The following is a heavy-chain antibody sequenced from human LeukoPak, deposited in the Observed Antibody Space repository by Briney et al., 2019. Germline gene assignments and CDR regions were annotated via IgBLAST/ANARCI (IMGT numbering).Heavy chain of an antibody. CDR3: ARQYSGSRATFDI. CDR2: IYPGDSDT. V-gene: IGHV5-51*01. J-gene: IGHJ3*02. CDR1: GYSFNTYW. D-gene: IGHD1-26*01. Sequence: GESLKISCKGSGYSFNTYWIGWVRQMPGKGLEWMGIIYPGDSDTRYSPSFQGQVAISADKSISTAYLQWSSLKASDTAMYYCARQYSGSRATFDIWGQGTMVTVSS.